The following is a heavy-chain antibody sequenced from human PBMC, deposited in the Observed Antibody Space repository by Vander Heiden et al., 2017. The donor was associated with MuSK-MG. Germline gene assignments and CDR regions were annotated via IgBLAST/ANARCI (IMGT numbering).Heavy chain of an antibody. CDR1: GDSLPRNSAS. J-gene: IGHJ5*02. V-gene: IGHV6-1*01. CDR2: TYYRSKWYN. D-gene: IGHD6-13*01. Sequence: QVQLQQSGPGLVKPSQTLSLTSAISGDSLPRNSASWNWSRQSPSRGLEWLGRTYYRSKWYNDYAVSVKSRITINPDTSKNQFSLQLNSVTPEDTAVYFCARGRWDYSSWYWFDPWCQGTLVTVSS. CDR3: ARGRWDYSSWYWFDP.